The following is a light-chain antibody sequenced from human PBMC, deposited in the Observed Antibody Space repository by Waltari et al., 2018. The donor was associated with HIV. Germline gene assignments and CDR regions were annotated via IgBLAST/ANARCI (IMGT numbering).Light chain of an antibody. Sequence: QSALTQPASVSGSPGQSITISCTGTSSDVGGYNYVSWSQQHPGKAPKFMIYEVSNRPSGVSKRFSGSKSGNTASLTISGLQAEDEADYYCSSYTSTSTGVFGTGTKVTVL. CDR1: SSDVGGYNY. CDR2: EVS. J-gene: IGLJ1*01. V-gene: IGLV2-14*01. CDR3: SSYTSTSTGV.